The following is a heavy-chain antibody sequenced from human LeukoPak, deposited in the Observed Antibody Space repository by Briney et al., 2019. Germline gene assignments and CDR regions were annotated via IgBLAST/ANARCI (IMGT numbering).Heavy chain of an antibody. J-gene: IGHJ6*03. D-gene: IGHD5-18*01. Sequence: PAETLSLTCAVYGVSFSDDYLSWVRQPPGKGLEWIGEISPSGSTNYSPSLKGRFTMSGDTSKNQLSLKLNSVSAADTAVYYCASVGYSYVINDSSRTGPGAYPTTYHYHMAVWDKGNTVTVSS. V-gene: IGHV4-34*01. CDR3: ASVGYSYVINDSSRTGPGAYPTTYHYHMAV. CDR2: ISPSGST. CDR1: GVSFSDDY.